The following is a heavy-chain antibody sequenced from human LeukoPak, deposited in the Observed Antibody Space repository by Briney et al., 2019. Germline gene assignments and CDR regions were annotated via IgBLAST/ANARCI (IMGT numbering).Heavy chain of an antibody. V-gene: IGHV4-59*08. CDR1: GASISSYY. D-gene: IGHD3-9*01. CDR2: TSFSGST. CDR3: ARRNYDILTGFYGGGTYNYYYTDV. J-gene: IGHJ6*03. Sequence: SETLSLTCTVSGASISSYYWTWIRQPPGKGLEWIGFTSFSGSTNYNPSLRSRVTISLDTSRNQSSLTLNAMTAADTAVYYCARRNYDILTGFYGGGTYNYYYTDVWGKGTTVIVYS.